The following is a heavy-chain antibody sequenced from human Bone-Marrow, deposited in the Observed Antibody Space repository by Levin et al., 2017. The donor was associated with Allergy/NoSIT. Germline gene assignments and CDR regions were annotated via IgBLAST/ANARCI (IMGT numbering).Heavy chain of an antibody. CDR2: INHSGST. D-gene: IGHD3-9*01. CDR3: ARNEERSRYFDWLLYNWFDP. CDR1: GGSFSGYY. V-gene: IGHV4-34*01. Sequence: TSETLSLTCAVYGGSFSGYYWSWIRQPPGKGLEWIGEINHSGSTNYNPSLKSRVTISVDTSKNQFSLKLSSVTAADTAVYYWARNEERSRYFDWLLYNWFDPWGQGTLVTVSS. J-gene: IGHJ5*02.